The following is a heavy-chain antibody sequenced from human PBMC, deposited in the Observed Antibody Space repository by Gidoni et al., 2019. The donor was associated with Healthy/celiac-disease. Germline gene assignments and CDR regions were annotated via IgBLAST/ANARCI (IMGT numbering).Heavy chain of an antibody. V-gene: IGHV1-69*01. CDR3: ARTPPTGLYGEEDYYFDY. CDR1: GGTFSSYA. J-gene: IGHJ4*02. D-gene: IGHD4-17*01. CDR2: IIPIFGTA. Sequence: QVQLVQSGAEVKQPGSSVKVSCKASGGTFSSYAISWVRQAPGQGLEWMGGIIPIFGTANYAQKFQGRVTITADESMSTAYMELSSLRSEDTAVYYCARTPPTGLYGEEDYYFDYWGQGTLVTVSS.